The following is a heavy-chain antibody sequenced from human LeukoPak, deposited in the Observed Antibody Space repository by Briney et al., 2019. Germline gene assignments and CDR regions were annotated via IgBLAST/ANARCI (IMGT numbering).Heavy chain of an antibody. V-gene: IGHV1-8*03. Sequence: ASVKVSCKASGYTFTSYDINWARQATGQGLEWMGWMNPNSGNTGYAQKFQGRVTITRNTSISTAYMELSSLRSEDTAVYYCARELAGYCSSTSCSLFDPWGQGTLVTVSS. CDR1: GYTFTSYD. D-gene: IGHD2-2*01. CDR3: ARELAGYCSSTSCSLFDP. J-gene: IGHJ5*02. CDR2: MNPNSGNT.